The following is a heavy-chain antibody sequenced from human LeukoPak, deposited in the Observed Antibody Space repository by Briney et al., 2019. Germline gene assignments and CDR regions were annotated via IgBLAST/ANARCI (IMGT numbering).Heavy chain of an antibody. J-gene: IGHJ4*02. Sequence: SETLSLTCSVSGDSIRSYYWNWIRQSPEKGLEWIGYISYSGSTNYNPSLKSRVTISVDTSKNQFSLKLSSVTAADTAVYYCARGDYYDSDFDYWGQGTLVTVSS. CDR2: ISYSGST. V-gene: IGHV4-59*01. CDR1: GDSIRSYY. CDR3: ARGDYYDSDFDY. D-gene: IGHD3-22*01.